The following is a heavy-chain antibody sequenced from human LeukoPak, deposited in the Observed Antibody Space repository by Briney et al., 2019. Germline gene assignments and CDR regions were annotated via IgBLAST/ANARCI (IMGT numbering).Heavy chain of an antibody. D-gene: IGHD1-26*01. CDR1: GFTFRTYS. CDR3: ARATRVGATTSPFDS. J-gene: IGHJ4*02. CDR2: IISSRSYI. Sequence: GGSLRLSCAASGFTFRTYSMNWVRQAPGKGLEWVSSIISSRSYIYYADAVKGRFTISRDNDKNSLYLQMNSLRAEDTAVYYCARATRVGATTSPFDSWGQGTLVTVSS. V-gene: IGHV3-21*01.